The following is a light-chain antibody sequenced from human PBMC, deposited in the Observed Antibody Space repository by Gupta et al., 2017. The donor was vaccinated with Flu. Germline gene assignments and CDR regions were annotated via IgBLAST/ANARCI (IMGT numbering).Light chain of an antibody. V-gene: IGKV3-20*01. CDR1: QSVSSSY. CDR3: QQYGSLPQT. J-gene: IGKJ1*01. CDR2: DAS. Sequence: EIVLTQSPGTLSLSPGERATLSCRASQSVSSSYLAWHQQKPGQAPRLLIYDASNRATGIPDRFSGSGSGTDFTLTISRLEPEDFAVYYCQQYGSLPQTFGQGTKVEIK.